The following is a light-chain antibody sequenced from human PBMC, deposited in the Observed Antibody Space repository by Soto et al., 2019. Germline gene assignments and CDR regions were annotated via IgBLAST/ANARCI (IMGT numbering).Light chain of an antibody. Sequence: QSALTQPASVSGSPGQSNTISCGGTSSDVGAYIYVSWYQQYPCKAPKLIIYEVNNRPSGVSGRFSGSKSDTTAFLTISGLQAEDEAAYYCSSYSDSDTKVFGTGTKATVL. CDR3: SSYSDSDTKV. V-gene: IGLV2-14*01. CDR1: SSDVGAYIY. CDR2: EVN. J-gene: IGLJ1*01.